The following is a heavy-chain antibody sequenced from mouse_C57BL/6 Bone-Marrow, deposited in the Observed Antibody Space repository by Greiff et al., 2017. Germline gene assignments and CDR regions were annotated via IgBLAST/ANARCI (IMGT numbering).Heavy chain of an antibody. V-gene: IGHV3-8*01. D-gene: IGHD1-1*02. J-gene: IGHJ2*01. CDR2: ISYSGST. CDR1: GYSITSDY. Sequence: EVKVVESGPGLAKPSQTLSLTCSATGYSITSDYWNWIRKFPGNKLEYMGYISYSGSTYYNPSLKSRISITRDTSKNQYYLQLNSVTTEDTATYCCARSPTDYGGPDYWGQGTTLTVSS. CDR3: ARSPTDYGGPDY.